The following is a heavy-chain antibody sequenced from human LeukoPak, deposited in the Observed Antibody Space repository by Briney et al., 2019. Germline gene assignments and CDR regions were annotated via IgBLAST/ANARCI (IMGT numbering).Heavy chain of an antibody. CDR2: IYPGDSDT. J-gene: IGHJ4*02. CDR3: ARSTMARGVGLYYFDY. Sequence: GESLKISCKGSGYSFTSYWIGWVRQMPGKGLEWMGIIYPGDSDTRYSPSFQGQVTISADKSISTAYLQWSSLKASDTAMYYCARSTMARGVGLYYFDYWGQGTLVTVSS. V-gene: IGHV5-51*01. D-gene: IGHD3-10*01. CDR1: GYSFTSYW.